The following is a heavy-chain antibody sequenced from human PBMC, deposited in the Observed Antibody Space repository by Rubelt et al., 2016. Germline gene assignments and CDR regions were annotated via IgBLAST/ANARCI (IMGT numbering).Heavy chain of an antibody. CDR2: ISWNSGSI. D-gene: IGHD6-13*01. CDR3: ARGSYTSRRLDY. V-gene: IGHV3-9*01. Sequence: EVQLVESGGGLVQPGRSLRLSCAASRFTFDDYAMHWVRQAPGKGLEWVSGISWNSGSINYADSVKGRFTISRDNAKNSLFLHINSLRAEDTAVYYCARGSYTSRRLDYWGQGTLVTVSS. CDR1: RFTFDDYA. J-gene: IGHJ4*02.